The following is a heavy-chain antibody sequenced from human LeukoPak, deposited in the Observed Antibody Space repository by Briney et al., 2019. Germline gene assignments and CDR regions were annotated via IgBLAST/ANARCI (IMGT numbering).Heavy chain of an antibody. CDR1: GFTFSSYS. V-gene: IGHV3-21*01. Sequence: GGSLRLSCAASGFTFSSYSMNWVRQAPGKGLEWVSSISSSSSYIYYADSVKGRFTISRDNAKNSLYLQMNSLRAEDTAVYYXXXXXXXXXXGPTPFDYWGQGTLVTVSS. J-gene: IGHJ4*02. D-gene: IGHD2-15*01. CDR2: ISSSSSYI. CDR3: XXXXXXXXXGPTPFDY.